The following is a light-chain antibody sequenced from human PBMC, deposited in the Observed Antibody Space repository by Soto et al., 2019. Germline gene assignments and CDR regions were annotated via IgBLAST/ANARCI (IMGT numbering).Light chain of an antibody. Sequence: EIVMMQSPATLSVSPGERATLSCRASQSVTSSYLAWYQLKPGQAPRLLIYGASSRATGIPDRFSGSGSGTDFTLTISRLDPEDFAVYFCQQYGSSPRTFGQGTKVDIK. CDR3: QQYGSSPRT. CDR1: QSVTSSY. CDR2: GAS. J-gene: IGKJ1*01. V-gene: IGKV3-20*01.